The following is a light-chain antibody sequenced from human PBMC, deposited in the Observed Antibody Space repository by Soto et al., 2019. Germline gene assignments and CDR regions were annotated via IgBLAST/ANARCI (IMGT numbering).Light chain of an antibody. CDR1: QSVSSNY. V-gene: IGKV3-20*01. CDR3: QRYANPPFT. Sequence: EIVLTQSPGTLPLSPGERATLSCRASQSVSSNYLVWYQQKPGQAPRPLIYGASSRATGIPDWFSGGGSGTYFPITISRLEPEDVAVYYCQRYANPPFTFGQGTKLEIK. CDR2: GAS. J-gene: IGKJ2*01.